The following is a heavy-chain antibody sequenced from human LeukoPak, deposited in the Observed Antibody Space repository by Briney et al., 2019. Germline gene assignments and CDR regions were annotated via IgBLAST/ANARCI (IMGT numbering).Heavy chain of an antibody. CDR1: GFTFSSYC. V-gene: IGHV3-30*03. CDR3: TTLAMMGTGYMAV. D-gene: IGHD2-2*01. J-gene: IGHJ6*03. Sequence: GGSLRLSWAAAGFTFSSYCMEWDRQAPGKGREWVAVISYDGSNKYYADSGKGRFTISRANSKTTLYLQMNSLRAEATAVYYCTTLAMMGTGYMAVWGKGTTVTVSS. CDR2: ISYDGSNK.